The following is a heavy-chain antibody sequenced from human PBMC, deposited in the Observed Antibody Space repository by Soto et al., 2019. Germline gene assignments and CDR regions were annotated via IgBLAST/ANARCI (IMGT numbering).Heavy chain of an antibody. Sequence: PSETLSLTCTVSNYSISSGYYWGWIRQSPGEGLEWIVSMYHSGTTYYNPSLKSRVTISIDTSKNQFSLKLTSVTSADTAVDFCARVALGPIDDWGQGSLVP. CDR3: ARVALGPIDD. J-gene: IGHJ4*02. D-gene: IGHD3-3*01. CDR1: NYSISSGYY. V-gene: IGHV4-38-2*02. CDR2: MYHSGTT.